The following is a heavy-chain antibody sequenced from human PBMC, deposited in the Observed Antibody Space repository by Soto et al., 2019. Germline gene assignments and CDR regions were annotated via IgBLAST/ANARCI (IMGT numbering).Heavy chain of an antibody. V-gene: IGHV4-61*01. D-gene: IGHD4-17*01. J-gene: IGHJ5*02. CDR1: GASVTSGTYF. Sequence: ETLSLTCPVSGASVTSGTYFWNWVRQPPGKGLEWIGYISYSWNTGYNPSLKSRATISVDTSKTQFSLKLTSLTAADTAVYYCGRRNSGGNWFDPWGPGTLVPS. CDR3: GRRNSGGNWFDP. CDR2: ISYSWNT.